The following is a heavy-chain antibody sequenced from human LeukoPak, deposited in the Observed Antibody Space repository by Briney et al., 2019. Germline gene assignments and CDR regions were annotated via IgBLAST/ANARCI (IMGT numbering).Heavy chain of an antibody. CDR1: GYFISNGYY. D-gene: IGHD1/OR15-1a*01. CDR3: ARLIRRTYWYFEP. CDR2: FYHGGST. V-gene: IGHV4-38-2*01. J-gene: IGHJ2*01. Sequence: NPAETLSLTCAVSGYFISNGYYWCCIRQPPGEGLEMLGSFYHGGSTYYNPSLKSRVTISVDSSKNQLSLRLTSVTAADSAVYYCARLIRRTYWYFEPWGRCTLATVSS.